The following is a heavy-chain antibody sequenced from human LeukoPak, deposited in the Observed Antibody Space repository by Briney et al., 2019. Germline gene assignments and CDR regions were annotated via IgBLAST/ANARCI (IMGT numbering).Heavy chain of an antibody. CDR3: ARALGGSGSYYHDAFDI. Sequence: ASVKVSCKASGYTFTGYYMHWVRQAPGQGLEWMGWINPNSGGTNYAQKFQGRVTMTRDTSISTAYMELSRLRSNDTAVYYCARALGGSGSYYHDAFDIWGQGTMVTVSS. J-gene: IGHJ3*02. V-gene: IGHV1-2*02. CDR2: INPNSGGT. CDR1: GYTFTGYY. D-gene: IGHD3-10*01.